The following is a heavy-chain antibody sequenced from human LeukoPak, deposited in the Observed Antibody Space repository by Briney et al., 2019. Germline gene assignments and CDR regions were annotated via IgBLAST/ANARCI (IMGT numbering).Heavy chain of an antibody. V-gene: IGHV3-21*05. CDR2: INDVSGDI. D-gene: IGHD2-2*01. Sequence: GGSLRLSCAVSGITLSNYGMSWVRQAPGKGLEWVSYINDVSGDIHYADSVKGRFTISRDNAKNALYLQMNSLRAEDTAVYYCARDTYQPGRIDCWGQGTLVIVSS. CDR1: GITLSNYG. CDR3: ARDTYQPGRIDC. J-gene: IGHJ4*02.